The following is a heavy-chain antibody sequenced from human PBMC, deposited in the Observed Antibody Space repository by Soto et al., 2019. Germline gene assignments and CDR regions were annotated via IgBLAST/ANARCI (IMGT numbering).Heavy chain of an antibody. CDR1: GFTFSSYW. V-gene: IGHV3-74*01. D-gene: IGHD5-12*01. CDR2: INSDGSST. J-gene: IGHJ4*02. Sequence: EVLLVESGGGLVQPGGSLRLSCVASGFTFSSYWRHWVRQAPGKGLVWVSRINSDGSSTTYADSVQGRLTISRDNAKNTLYLQMNSLRAEDTAVYYCVRVPTGGYAFSLDDYWGQGTLVTVSS. CDR3: VRVPTGGYAFSLDDY.